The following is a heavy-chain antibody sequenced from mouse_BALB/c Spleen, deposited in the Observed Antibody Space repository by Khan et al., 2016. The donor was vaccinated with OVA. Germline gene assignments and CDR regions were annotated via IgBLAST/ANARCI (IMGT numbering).Heavy chain of an antibody. J-gene: IGHJ4*01. CDR1: GFSLTSYG. CDR3: ARNTHMMTTVMDY. Sequence: QVQLKESGPGLVAPSQSLSITCTVSGFSLTSYGVHWVRQPPGKGLEWLLVIWSDGKTTYNSTLKSRLSISKDNSKSQVFLKMNSLQTDDPAMYYCARNTHMMTTVMDYWGQGTSVTVSS. CDR2: IWSDGKT. V-gene: IGHV2-6*02. D-gene: IGHD2-4*01.